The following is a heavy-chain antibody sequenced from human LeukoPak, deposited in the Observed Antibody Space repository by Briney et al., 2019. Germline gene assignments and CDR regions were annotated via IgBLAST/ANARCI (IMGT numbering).Heavy chain of an antibody. V-gene: IGHV3-7*01. D-gene: IGHD1-26*01. J-gene: IGHJ4*02. Sequence: GGSLRLPCAASGFTFSSYWMSWVRQAPGKGLEWVANIKQDGSEKYYVDSVKGRFTISRDNAKNSLYLQMNSLRAEDTAVYYCARPESKVGATAYDYWGQGTLVTVSS. CDR2: IKQDGSEK. CDR1: GFTFSSYW. CDR3: ARPESKVGATAYDY.